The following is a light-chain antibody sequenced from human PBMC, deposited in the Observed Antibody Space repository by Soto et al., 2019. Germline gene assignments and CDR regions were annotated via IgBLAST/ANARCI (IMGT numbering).Light chain of an antibody. CDR3: GTWDSSLSVWV. Sequence: QSVLTQPPSVSAAPGQKVTISCSGSSSTTGNNYVSWYQQLPGTVPKLLVYDNNERPSGIPDRFSGSKSGTSATLGIAGLQTGDEADYYCGTWDSSLSVWVFGGGTKLTVL. CDR2: DNN. J-gene: IGLJ3*02. CDR1: SSTTGNNY. V-gene: IGLV1-51*01.